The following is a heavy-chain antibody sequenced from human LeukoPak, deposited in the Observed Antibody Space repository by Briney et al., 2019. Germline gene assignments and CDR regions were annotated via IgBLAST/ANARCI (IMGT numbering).Heavy chain of an antibody. CDR2: IYWDDDK. J-gene: IGHJ4*02. V-gene: IGHV2-5*02. CDR3: AHRSYCSSTSCYLSFDY. Sequence: SGPTLVNPTQTITLTCTFSGFSLSTSGVGVGWIRQPPGKALEWLALIYWDDDKRYSPSLKSRLTITKDTSKNQVVLTMTNMDPVDTATYYCAHRSYCSSTSCYLSFDYWGQGTLVTVSS. CDR1: GFSLSTSGVG. D-gene: IGHD2-2*01.